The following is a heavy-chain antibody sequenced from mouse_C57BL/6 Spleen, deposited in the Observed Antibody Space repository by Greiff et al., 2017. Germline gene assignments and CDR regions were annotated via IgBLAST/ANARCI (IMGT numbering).Heavy chain of an antibody. Sequence: EVKLMESGPGLVKPSQSLSLTCSVTGYSITSGYYWNWIRQFPGNKLEWMGYISYDGSNNYNPSLKNRISITRDTSKNQFFLKLNSVTTEDTATYYCARGGGNYDYPYWYFDVWGTGTMVTVSS. V-gene: IGHV3-6*01. D-gene: IGHD2-4*01. CDR1: GYSITSGYY. J-gene: IGHJ1*03. CDR3: ARGGGNYDYPYWYFDV. CDR2: ISYDGSN.